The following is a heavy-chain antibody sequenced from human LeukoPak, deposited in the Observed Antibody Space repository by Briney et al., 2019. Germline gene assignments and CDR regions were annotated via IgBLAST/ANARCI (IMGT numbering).Heavy chain of an antibody. Sequence: PGGSLRLSCAVSGLSFRIYAMTWVRQAPGKGLEWVSAISASGDSTYYTDSVKGRFTISRDNSRNMVFLQMSSLSAEDTAVYYCANGGKQWLVAYDFWGQGTVVTVSA. D-gene: IGHD6-19*01. CDR1: GLSFRIYA. V-gene: IGHV3-23*01. CDR3: ANGGKQWLVAYDF. J-gene: IGHJ4*02. CDR2: ISASGDST.